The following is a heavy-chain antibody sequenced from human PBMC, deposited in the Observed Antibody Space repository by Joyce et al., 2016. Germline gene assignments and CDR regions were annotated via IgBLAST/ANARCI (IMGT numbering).Heavy chain of an antibody. V-gene: IGHV4-30-2*01. CDR1: GASVSSGGYS. CDR3: ASGFNFKGRSFFDY. J-gene: IGHJ4*02. Sequence: QLQLQESGSGLVKPSQTLSLTCAVSGASVSSGGYSWSWIRQPPGKGLEWIGYIYHNESTYYNPSLKSRVTISVDGSKNQCSLKLASVTAADTAVYYCASGFNFKGRSFFDYWGQGALVTVSS. D-gene: IGHD3-10*01. CDR2: IYHNEST.